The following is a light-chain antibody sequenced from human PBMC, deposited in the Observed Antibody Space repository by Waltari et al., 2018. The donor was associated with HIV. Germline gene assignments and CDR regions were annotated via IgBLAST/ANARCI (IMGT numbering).Light chain of an antibody. Sequence: QSVLTPPPSVSAAPGQKITISCSGSRPNIGNNYVSWYQQLPGTAPKLLIYDNHKRPSGIPDRFSGSKSGTSATLGITGLQTGDEADYYCGTWDSSLSAGVFGGGTKVTVL. CDR3: GTWDSSLSAGV. CDR2: DNH. CDR1: RPNIGNNY. V-gene: IGLV1-51*01. J-gene: IGLJ2*01.